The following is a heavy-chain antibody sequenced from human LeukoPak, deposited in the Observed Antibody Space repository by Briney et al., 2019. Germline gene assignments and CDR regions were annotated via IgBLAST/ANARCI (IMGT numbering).Heavy chain of an antibody. J-gene: IGHJ2*01. CDR1: GDSISSYY. CDR3: ARRGALGISHWYFDL. Sequence: SETLSLTCTVSGDSISSYYWSWVRQPAGKGLEWIGRIHPSGSTNYNPSLKSRVTLSVDTSKNQFSLKLSSVTAADTAVYYCARRGALGISHWYFDLWGRGTLVTVSS. D-gene: IGHD7-27*01. CDR2: IHPSGST. V-gene: IGHV4-4*07.